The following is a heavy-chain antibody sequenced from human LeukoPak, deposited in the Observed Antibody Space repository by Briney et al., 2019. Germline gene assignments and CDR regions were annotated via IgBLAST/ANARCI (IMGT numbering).Heavy chain of an antibody. D-gene: IGHD3-22*01. V-gene: IGHV3-7*01. Sequence: GGSLRLSCAGSGFTFSTYWMSWVRQAPGKGLDWVANIKQDGTDKYYVDSVKGRFTISRDHAKNLLYLQMNSLRAEDTAVYYCAREKLDTRGYVDYWGQGTLVTVSS. CDR2: IKQDGTDK. CDR1: GFTFSTYW. CDR3: AREKLDTRGYVDY. J-gene: IGHJ4*02.